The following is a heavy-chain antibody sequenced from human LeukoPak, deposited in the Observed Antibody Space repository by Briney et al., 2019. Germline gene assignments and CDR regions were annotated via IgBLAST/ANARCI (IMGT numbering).Heavy chain of an antibody. J-gene: IGHJ4*02. D-gene: IGHD2-2*01. V-gene: IGHV3-23*01. CDR1: GFTFSSYA. CDR3: AKDGLGYCSSTSCHHSGGDY. Sequence: GGSLRLSCAASGFTFSSYAMSWVRQAPGKGLEWVSALSGSGGSTYYADSVKGRFTISRDNSKNTLYLQMNSLRAEDTAVYYCAKDGLGYCSSTSCHHSGGDYWGQGTLVTVSS. CDR2: LSGSGGST.